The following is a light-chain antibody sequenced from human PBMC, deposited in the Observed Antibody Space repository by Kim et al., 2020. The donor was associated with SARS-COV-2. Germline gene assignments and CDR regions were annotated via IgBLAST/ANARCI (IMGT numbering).Light chain of an antibody. J-gene: IGLJ1*01. CDR3: NSRDSSGGHP. CDR1: SLRSYY. V-gene: IGLV3-19*01. Sequence: SSELTQDPAVSVALGQTVRITCQGDSLRSYYATWYQQKPGQAPVLLIHGQNKRPSGIPDRFSGSSSGNTASLTITGAQAEDEADYYCNSRDSSGGHPLGT. CDR2: GQN.